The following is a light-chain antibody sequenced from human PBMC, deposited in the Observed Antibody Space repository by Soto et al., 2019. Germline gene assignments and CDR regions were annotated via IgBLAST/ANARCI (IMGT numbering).Light chain of an antibody. CDR3: QQYGSSIT. CDR2: GES. CDR1: SSSY. V-gene: IGKV3-20*01. J-gene: IGKJ5*01. Sequence: EGVLTQSPGTLSLSPGERAALSCGVSSSYLAWYQQKPGQAPXLLIYGESSRATGIPDRFSGSGSGTDFTLTISRLEPEDFAVYYCQQYGSSITFGQGTDWRL.